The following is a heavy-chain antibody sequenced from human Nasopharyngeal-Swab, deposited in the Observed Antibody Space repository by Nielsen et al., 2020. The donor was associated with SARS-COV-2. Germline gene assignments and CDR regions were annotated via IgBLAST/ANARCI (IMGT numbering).Heavy chain of an antibody. Sequence: SETLSLTCAVYGGSFSGYYWSWIRQPPGKGLEWIGEINHSGSTNYNPSLKSRVTISVDTSENQFSLKLSSVTAADTAVYYCARVYGDYVDYYYYGMDVWGQGTTVTVSS. CDR3: ARVYGDYVDYYYYGMDV. V-gene: IGHV4-34*01. CDR1: GGSFSGYY. J-gene: IGHJ6*02. D-gene: IGHD4-17*01. CDR2: INHSGST.